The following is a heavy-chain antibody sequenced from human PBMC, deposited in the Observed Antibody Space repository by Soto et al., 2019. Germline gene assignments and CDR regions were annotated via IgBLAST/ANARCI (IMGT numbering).Heavy chain of an antibody. D-gene: IGHD3-22*01. J-gene: IGHJ4*02. CDR1: GFPFSNYW. V-gene: IGHV3-7*03. Sequence: PGESLKIYCAASGFPFSNYWISWVRQAPGQGLEWVANVRGDGRDEYYGDSVRGRFTIYRDNAKNSLYLQMKSLRADDTAIYDCASLDSMAGARGYWGQGTQVTVSS. CDR3: ASLDSMAGARGY. CDR2: VRGDGRDE.